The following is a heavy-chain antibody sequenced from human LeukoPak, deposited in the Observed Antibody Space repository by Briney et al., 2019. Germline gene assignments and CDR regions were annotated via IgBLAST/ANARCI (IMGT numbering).Heavy chain of an antibody. CDR2: IYYSGST. Sequence: SETLSLTCTVSGGTISSYYWSWIRQPPGKGLEWIGYIYYSGSTNYNPSLESRVTISVDTSKNQFSLKLSSVTAADTALYYCERDPRTPTVRDAFDIWGQGTMVTVSS. J-gene: IGHJ3*02. CDR3: ERDPRTPTVRDAFDI. V-gene: IGHV4-59*01. CDR1: GGTISSYY. D-gene: IGHD4-17*01.